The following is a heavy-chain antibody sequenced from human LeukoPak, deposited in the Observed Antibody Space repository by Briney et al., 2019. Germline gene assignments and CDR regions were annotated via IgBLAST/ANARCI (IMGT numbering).Heavy chain of an antibody. CDR2: IIPIFGTA. V-gene: IGHV1-69*05. J-gene: IGHJ4*02. D-gene: IGHD3-3*01. CDR3: AREDYDFWSGYHLPTAGLDY. CDR1: GGTFSSYA. Sequence: ASVKVSCKASGGTFSSYAISWVRQAPGQGLEWMGRIIPIFGTANYAQKFQGRVTITTDESTSTAYMELSSLRSEDTAVYYRAREDYDFWSGYHLPTAGLDYWGQGTLVTVSS.